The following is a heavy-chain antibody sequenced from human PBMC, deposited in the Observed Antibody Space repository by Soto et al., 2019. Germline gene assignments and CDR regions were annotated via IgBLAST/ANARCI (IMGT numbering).Heavy chain of an antibody. Sequence: SETLSLTCAVYGGSFSGYYWSWIRQHPGKGLEWIGYIYYSGSTYYNPSLKSRVTIPVDTSKNQFSLKLSSVTAADTAVYYCARRGYSGYGILYFDYWGQGTLVTSPQ. J-gene: IGHJ4*02. CDR1: GGSFSGYY. V-gene: IGHV4-31*11. D-gene: IGHD5-12*01. CDR3: ARRGYSGYGILYFDY. CDR2: IYYSGST.